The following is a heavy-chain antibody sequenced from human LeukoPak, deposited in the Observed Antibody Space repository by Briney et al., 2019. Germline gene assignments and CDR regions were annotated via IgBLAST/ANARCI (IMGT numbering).Heavy chain of an antibody. CDR2: INHSGST. CDR1: GGSFSGYY. D-gene: IGHD3-3*01. CDR3: ARAAAQYYDFWSGYYAGDYYCYMDV. J-gene: IGHJ6*03. V-gene: IGHV4-34*01. Sequence: PSETLSLTCAVYGGSFSGYYWSWIRQPPGRGLEWIGEINHSGSTNYNPSLKSRVTISVDTSKNQFSLNLSSVTAADTAVYYCARAAAQYYDFWSGYYAGDYYCYMDVWGKGTTVTVSS.